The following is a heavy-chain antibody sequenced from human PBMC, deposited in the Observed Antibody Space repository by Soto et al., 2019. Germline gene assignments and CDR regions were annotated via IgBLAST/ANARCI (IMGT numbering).Heavy chain of an antibody. CDR2: IYSGGST. J-gene: IGHJ6*02. D-gene: IGHD3-22*01. Sequence: GSLRPPCAASGVTVSSNYMSWVRQAPGKGLEWVSVIYSGGSTYYADSVKGRFTISRDNSKNTLYLQMNSLRAEDTAVYYCASSYYDSSGYYGYYYGMDVWGQGTTVTSP. CDR3: ASSYYDSSGYYGYYYGMDV. V-gene: IGHV3-53*01. CDR1: GVTVSSNY.